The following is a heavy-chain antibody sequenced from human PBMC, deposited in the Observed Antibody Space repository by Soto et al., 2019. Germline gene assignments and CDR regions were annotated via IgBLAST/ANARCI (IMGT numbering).Heavy chain of an antibody. J-gene: IGHJ5*02. CDR1: GDSMSSGGSS. CDR3: ARVGNLRWSDP. CDR2: IYNSGSA. V-gene: IGHV4-30-2*06. Sequence: LQLQESGSGLVKPSQTLSLTCTVSGDSMSSGGSSRTWIRQSPGKGLEWVGYIYNSGSAYYNPSLRSRATISIDTSKNRVYLNLTSVTAADTAVYYCARVGNLRWSDPWCQGALVTVSS. D-gene: IGHD1-26*01.